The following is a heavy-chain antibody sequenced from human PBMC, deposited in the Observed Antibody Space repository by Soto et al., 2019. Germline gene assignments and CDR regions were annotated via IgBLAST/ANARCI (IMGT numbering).Heavy chain of an antibody. Sequence: QVQLVQSGAEVKKPGSSVKVSCEASGGTFSSYAVSWVRQAPGQGLEWVGGFIPISGTAKYAQRFQGRITLAEDTSTGTAYMELSILRSEDTAVYYCARVDYYGSGSYAPTTFQNSHYYGMDVWGQGTTVSVSS. D-gene: IGHD3-10*01. CDR2: FIPISGTA. CDR1: GGTFSSYA. CDR3: ARVDYYGSGSYAPTTFQNSHYYGMDV. J-gene: IGHJ6*02. V-gene: IGHV1-69*06.